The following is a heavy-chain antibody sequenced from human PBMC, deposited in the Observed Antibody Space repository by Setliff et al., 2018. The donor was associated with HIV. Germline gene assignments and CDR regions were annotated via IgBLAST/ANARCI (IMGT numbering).Heavy chain of an antibody. Sequence: SGPTLVNPTQTRTLTCTFSGFSISTSRVGVGWIRQSPGKGLEWIGEINHRGSTNYNPSLKSRVTVAVDTSKNQFSLKLGSVTAADTAVYYCARESPSSSWFYFDFWGQGTLVTVSS. CDR1: GFSISTSRV. CDR3: ARESPSSSWFYFDF. D-gene: IGHD6-13*01. V-gene: IGHV4-39*07. CDR2: INHRGST. J-gene: IGHJ4*02.